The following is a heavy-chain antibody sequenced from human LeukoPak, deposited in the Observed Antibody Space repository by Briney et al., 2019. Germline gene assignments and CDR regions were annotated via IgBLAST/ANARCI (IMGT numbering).Heavy chain of an antibody. CDR3: VRGRRGGKYYYDSSGYPYFDY. Sequence: GGSLRLSCAASGLRFSGQYMTWIRQAPGKGLEWVAFISGSGTDTFYADSVKGRFTISRDNSKNTLYLQMNSLRAEDTAVYYCVRGRRGGKYYYDSSGYPYFDYWGQGTLVTVSS. D-gene: IGHD3-22*01. V-gene: IGHV3-66*02. CDR1: GLRFSGQY. CDR2: ISGSGTDT. J-gene: IGHJ4*02.